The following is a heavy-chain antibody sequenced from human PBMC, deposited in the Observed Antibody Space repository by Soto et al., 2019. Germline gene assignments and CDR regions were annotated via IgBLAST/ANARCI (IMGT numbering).Heavy chain of an antibody. CDR1: GFTFSSYA. J-gene: IGHJ6*02. D-gene: IGHD5-18*01. V-gene: IGHV3-30-3*01. CDR3: ARTPGEYSYGYVYGMDV. CDR2: ISYDGSNK. Sequence: QVQLVESGGGVVQPGRSLRLSCAASGFTFSSYAVHWVRQAPGKGLEWVAVISYDGSNKYYADSVKGRFTISRDNSKNTLYLQMNSLRAEDTAVYYCARTPGEYSYGYVYGMDVWGQGTTVTVSS.